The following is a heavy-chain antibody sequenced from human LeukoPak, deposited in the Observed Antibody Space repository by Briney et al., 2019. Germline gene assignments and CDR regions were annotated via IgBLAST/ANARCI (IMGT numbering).Heavy chain of an antibody. CDR1: GYTFTSYD. J-gene: IGHJ4*02. Sequence: ASVKVSCKASGYTFTSYDINWVRQATGQGLEWMGWMNPSSGNTGYAQKFQGRVTITRNTSISTAYMELSSLRSEDTAVYYCARALVVVPAAIGYWGQGTLVTVSS. D-gene: IGHD2-2*01. CDR3: ARALVVVPAAIGY. V-gene: IGHV1-8*03. CDR2: MNPSSGNT.